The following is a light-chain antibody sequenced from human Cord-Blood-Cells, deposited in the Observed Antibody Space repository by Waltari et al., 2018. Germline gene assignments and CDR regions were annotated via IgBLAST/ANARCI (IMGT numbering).Light chain of an antibody. J-gene: IGLJ3*02. CDR1: SSTIASNY. CDR3: AAWDDSLSGRV. V-gene: IGLV1-47*01. Sequence: QSVLTQPPSASGTPGQRVTISCSGRSSTIASNYVYWYQQLPGTAPKLLIYRNNQRPSGVPDRFSGSKSGTSASLAISGLRSEDEADYYCAAWDDSLSGRVFGGGTKLTVL. CDR2: RNN.